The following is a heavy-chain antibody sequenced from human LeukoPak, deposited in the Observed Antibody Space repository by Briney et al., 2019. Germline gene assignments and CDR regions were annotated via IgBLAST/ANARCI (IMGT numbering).Heavy chain of an antibody. CDR2: INWNGGST. V-gene: IGHV3-20*01. CDR3: ARVLYYGSGSYYYYFDY. J-gene: IGHJ4*02. CDR1: GFTFSSYP. Sequence: GGSLRLSCAASGFTFSSYPMHWVRQTPGKGLEWVSGINWNGGSTGYADSVKGRFTISRDNAKNSLYLQMNSLRAEDTALYHCARVLYYGSGSYYYYFDYWGQGTLVTVSS. D-gene: IGHD3-10*01.